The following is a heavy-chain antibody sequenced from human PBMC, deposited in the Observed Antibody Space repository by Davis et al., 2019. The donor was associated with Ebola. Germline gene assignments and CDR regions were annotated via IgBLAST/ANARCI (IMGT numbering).Heavy chain of an antibody. D-gene: IGHD5-18*01. CDR3: ARGSVGTAFRAFDI. CDR1: GFTFSDYY. J-gene: IGHJ3*02. V-gene: IGHV3-23*01. Sequence: GESLKISCAASGFTFSDYYMSWVRQAPGKGLEWVSTISGTGSATYYGDSVRGRFTISRDNSKRTLYLQMNSLRAEDTAVYYCARGSVGTAFRAFDIWGQGTMVTVSS. CDR2: ISGTGSAT.